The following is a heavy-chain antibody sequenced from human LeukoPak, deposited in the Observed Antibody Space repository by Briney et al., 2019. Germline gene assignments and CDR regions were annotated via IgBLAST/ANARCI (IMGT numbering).Heavy chain of an antibody. Sequence: GRSLRLSCAASGFAFDDYAMHWVRQAPGTGLEWVSGISWNSGTIGYADSVKGRFTISRDNSKNTLYLQMNSLRAEDTAVYYCAESFGYWGQGTLVTVSS. CDR1: GFAFDDYA. CDR2: ISWNSGTI. J-gene: IGHJ4*02. CDR3: AESFGY. V-gene: IGHV3-9*01.